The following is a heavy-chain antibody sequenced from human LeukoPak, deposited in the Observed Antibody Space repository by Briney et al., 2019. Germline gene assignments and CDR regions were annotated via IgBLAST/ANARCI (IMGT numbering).Heavy chain of an antibody. CDR1: GFTFSSYG. D-gene: IGHD3-3*01. CDR2: ISYDGSNK. CDR3: AKSYDFWSGYYV. Sequence: PGGSLRLSCAASGFTFSSYGMHWDRQAPGKGLEWVAVISYDGSNKYYADSVKGRFTISRDNSKNTLYLQMNSLRAEDTAVYYCAKSYDFWSGYYVWGQGTLVTVSS. V-gene: IGHV3-30*18. J-gene: IGHJ4*02.